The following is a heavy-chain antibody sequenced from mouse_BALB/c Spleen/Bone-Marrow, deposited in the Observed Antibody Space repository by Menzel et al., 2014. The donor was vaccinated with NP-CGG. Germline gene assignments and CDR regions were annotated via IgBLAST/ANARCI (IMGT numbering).Heavy chain of an antibody. J-gene: IGHJ3*01. V-gene: IGHV4-1*02. D-gene: IGHD1-2*01. CDR3: ARMHYYGYVAY. CDR1: GFDFSRYW. Sequence: EVQVGESGGGRMQPGGSLKLSCADSGFDFSRYWMSWVRQAPGKGLEWIGVINPDSSTINYTPSLKDKFIISRDNAKNTLYLQMSKVRSEDTALYYCARMHYYGYVAYWSQGTLVTVSA. CDR2: INPDSSTI.